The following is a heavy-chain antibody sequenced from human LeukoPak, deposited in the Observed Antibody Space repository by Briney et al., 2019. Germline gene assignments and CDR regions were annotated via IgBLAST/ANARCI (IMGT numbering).Heavy chain of an antibody. Sequence: PSETLSLTCAVYGHSFSGYYWSWIRQPPGKGLEWIGEINHSGDTNYNPSLKSRVTISIDTPKNQFSLKLNSVTAADTALYYCATKRDYGSGSYYNEWGQGTLVTVFS. CDR1: GHSFSGYY. D-gene: IGHD3-10*01. J-gene: IGHJ4*02. V-gene: IGHV4-34*01. CDR2: INHSGDT. CDR3: ATKRDYGSGSYYNE.